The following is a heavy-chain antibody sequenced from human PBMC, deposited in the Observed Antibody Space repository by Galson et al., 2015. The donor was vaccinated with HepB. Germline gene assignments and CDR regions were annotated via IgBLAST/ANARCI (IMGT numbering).Heavy chain of an antibody. D-gene: IGHD1-26*01. J-gene: IGHJ4*02. CDR1: GFTFSSYG. CDR3: AKLASYVHHVSNDY. CDR2: ISYDGSNK. Sequence: SLRLSCAASGFTFSSYGMHWARQAPGKGLEWVAVISYDGSNKYYADSVKGRFTISRDNSKNTLYLQMNSLRAEDTAVYYCAKLASYVHHVSNDYWGQGTLVTVSS. V-gene: IGHV3-30*18.